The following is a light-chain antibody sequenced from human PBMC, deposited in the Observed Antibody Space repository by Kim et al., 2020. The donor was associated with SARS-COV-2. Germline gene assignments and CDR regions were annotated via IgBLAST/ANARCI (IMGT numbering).Light chain of an antibody. CDR3: QVWDSGSDQV. CDR1: NIGSKS. Sequence: VAPGKTARITCGGNNIGSKSVHWYQQKPGQAPVLAISYDTDRPSGIPELFSGSNSGNTATLTISRVDAGDEADYYCQVWDSGSDQVFGGGTKMTVL. V-gene: IGLV3-21*04. J-gene: IGLJ3*02. CDR2: YDT.